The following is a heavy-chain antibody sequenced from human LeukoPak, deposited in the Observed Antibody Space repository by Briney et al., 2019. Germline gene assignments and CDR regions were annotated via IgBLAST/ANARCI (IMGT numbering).Heavy chain of an antibody. CDR2: INTDGTVT. J-gene: IGHJ4*02. D-gene: IGHD6-19*01. Sequence: GGSLRLSCAASGSTFSKYWMLWVRQAPGKGLESISRINTDGTVTTYADSVKGRFTVSRDNADNTMFLQMNSVRDEDTAVYYCATKQWLAPPPDSWGQGTPVTVSS. CDR3: ATKQWLAPPPDS. V-gene: IGHV3-74*01. CDR1: GSTFSKYW.